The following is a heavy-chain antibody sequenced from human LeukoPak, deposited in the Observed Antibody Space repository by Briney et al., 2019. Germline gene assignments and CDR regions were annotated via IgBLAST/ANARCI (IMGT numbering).Heavy chain of an antibody. CDR3: ARLGIYYDSSGYSYYFDY. Sequence: GESLKISCKGSGYSFTSYWIGWVRQMPGKGLEWMGIIYPGDSDTRYSPSFQGQVTISADKSISTAYLQWSSLKASDTAMYYCARLGIYYDSSGYSYYFDYWGQGTLVTVSS. J-gene: IGHJ4*02. V-gene: IGHV5-51*01. CDR2: IYPGDSDT. D-gene: IGHD3-22*01. CDR1: GYSFTSYW.